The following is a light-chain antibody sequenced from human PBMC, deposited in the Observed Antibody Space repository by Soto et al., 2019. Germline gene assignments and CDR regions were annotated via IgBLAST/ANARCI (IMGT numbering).Light chain of an antibody. CDR3: QSYDNSLSDYVV. J-gene: IGLJ2*01. Sequence: QSALTQPATVSGSDGQSITISCTGTSSDVGRYNLVSWYQQHPGKAPKLMIYEGSKRPSGVSNRFSGSKSGNTASLTISGLQAEDEADYYCQSYDNSLSDYVVFGGGTKLTVL. CDR1: SSDVGRYNL. V-gene: IGLV2-23*01. CDR2: EGS.